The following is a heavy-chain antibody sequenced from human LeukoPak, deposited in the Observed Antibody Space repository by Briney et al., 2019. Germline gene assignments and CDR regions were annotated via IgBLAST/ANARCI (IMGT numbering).Heavy chain of an antibody. Sequence: SETLSLTCSVSGGSISNYYWNWIRQPPGKGLEWIGHIYNGGRINYNPSLKSRVTISVDTSKNQFSLKLSSVTAADTAVYYCAKDGSWDYLNWFDPWGQGTLVTVSS. CDR1: GGSISNYY. CDR3: AKDGSWDYLNWFDP. CDR2: IYNGGRI. V-gene: IGHV4-59*01. J-gene: IGHJ5*02. D-gene: IGHD3-10*01.